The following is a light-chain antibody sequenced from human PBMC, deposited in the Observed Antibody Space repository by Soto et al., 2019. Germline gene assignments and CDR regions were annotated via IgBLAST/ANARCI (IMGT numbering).Light chain of an antibody. CDR1: RSDVGSYNL. CDR3: CSYAGSSTFGV. V-gene: IGLV2-23*03. CDR2: EGS. J-gene: IGLJ3*02. Sequence: QSALTQPASVSGSPGQSITISCTGTRSDVGSYNLVSWYQQHPGKAPKLMIYEGSKRPSGVSNRFSGSKSGNTASLTISGLQAEDEADYYCCSYAGSSTFGVFGGGTKL.